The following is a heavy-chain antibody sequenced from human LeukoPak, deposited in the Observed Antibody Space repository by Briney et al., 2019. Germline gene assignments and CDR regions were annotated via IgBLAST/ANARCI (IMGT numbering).Heavy chain of an antibody. J-gene: IGHJ4*02. CDR3: ARDLEGRDGYNLVY. Sequence: ASVKVSCKASGYTFTSYGISWVRQAPGQGREWMGWISAYNGNTNYAQKLQGRVTITTDTSTSTAYMELRSLRSDDTAVYYCARDLEGRDGYNLVYWGQGTLVTVSS. CDR1: GYTFTSYG. D-gene: IGHD5-24*01. V-gene: IGHV1-18*01. CDR2: ISAYNGNT.